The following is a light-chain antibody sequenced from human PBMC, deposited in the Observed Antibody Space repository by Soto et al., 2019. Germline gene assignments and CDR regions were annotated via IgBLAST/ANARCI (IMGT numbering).Light chain of an antibody. CDR1: QGIGKS. J-gene: IGKJ4*01. CDR2: DAS. Sequence: DIQMTQSPSSLSASVGDRVTITCQADQGIGKSLSWYQQKPGMAPKLLIYDASNLETGVPSRFSGSGSEIDFTLTISSLQPEDFGRYYCQQYDELPFTFGGGTKVEIK. V-gene: IGKV1-33*01. CDR3: QQYDELPFT.